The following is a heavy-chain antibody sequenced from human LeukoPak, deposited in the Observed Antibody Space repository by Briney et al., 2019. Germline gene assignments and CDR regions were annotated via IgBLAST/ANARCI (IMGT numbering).Heavy chain of an antibody. D-gene: IGHD3-10*01. CDR2: ISYDGSNK. V-gene: IGHV3-30-3*01. CDR3: ATYYGSGSYSNNLIDY. J-gene: IGHJ4*02. CDR1: GFTFSSYA. Sequence: PGGSLRLSCAASGFTFSSYAMHWVRQAPGKGLEWVAVISYDGSNKYYADSVKGRFTISRDNAKNSLYLQMNSLRAEDTAVYYCATYYGSGSYSNNLIDYWGQGTLVTVSS.